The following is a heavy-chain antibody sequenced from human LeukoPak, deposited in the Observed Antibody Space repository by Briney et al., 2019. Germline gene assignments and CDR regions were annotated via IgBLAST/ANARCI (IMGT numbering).Heavy chain of an antibody. V-gene: IGHV4-59*01. CDR1: GGSISSYY. J-gene: IGHJ6*02. CDR2: IYYSGST. Sequence: SETLSLTCTVPGGSISSYYWSWIRQPPGKGLEWIGYIYYSGSTNYNPSLKSRVTISVDTSKNQFSLKLSSVTAADTAVYYCARDNSGWYAPNYYYYYGMDVWGQGTTVTVSS. CDR3: ARDNSGWYAPNYYYYYGMDV. D-gene: IGHD6-19*01.